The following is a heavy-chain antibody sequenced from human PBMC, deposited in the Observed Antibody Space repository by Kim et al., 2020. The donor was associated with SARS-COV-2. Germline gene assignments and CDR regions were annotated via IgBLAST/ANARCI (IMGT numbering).Heavy chain of an antibody. Sequence: SETLSLTCTVSGGSISSGDYYWSWIRQPPGKGLEWIGYIYYSGSTYYNPSLKSRVTISVDTSKNQFSLKLSSVTAADTAVYYCANIKRRDGKKLYYFDYWGQGTLVTVSS. CDR1: GGSISSGDYY. CDR3: ANIKRRDGKKLYYFDY. J-gene: IGHJ4*02. V-gene: IGHV4-30-4*01. CDR2: IYYSGST. D-gene: IGHD6-25*01.